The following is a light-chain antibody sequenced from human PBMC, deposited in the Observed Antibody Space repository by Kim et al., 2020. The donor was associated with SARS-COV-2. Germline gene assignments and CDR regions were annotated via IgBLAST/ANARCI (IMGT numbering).Light chain of an antibody. CDR3: QQSYSTPPFT. CDR1: QSISNY. CDR2: AAS. Sequence: DIQMTQSPSSLSASLGDIVTITCRASQSISNYLNWYQQKPGKAPKLLIYAASSLQSGVPSRFSGSGSGTDFTLTISSLQPEDFATYYCQQSYSTPPFTFGQGTKLEI. J-gene: IGKJ2*01. V-gene: IGKV1-39*01.